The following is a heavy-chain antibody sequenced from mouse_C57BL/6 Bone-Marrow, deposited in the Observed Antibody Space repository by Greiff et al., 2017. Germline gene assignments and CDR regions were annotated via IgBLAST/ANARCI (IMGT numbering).Heavy chain of an antibody. CDR1: GFTFSHYW. Sequence: EVMLVESGGGLVQPGGSMQLSCVASGFTFSHYWMNWVRPSPETGLEWVAQIRLKSDNYATHYAESVKGRLTISRDDSKSSVSLQMNNVRAEDTGIYYCTGVYYGNYDYARDYWGQGTAVTVSS. CDR3: TGVYYGNYDYARDY. V-gene: IGHV6-3*01. CDR2: IRLKSDNYAT. D-gene: IGHD2-1*01. J-gene: IGHJ4*01.